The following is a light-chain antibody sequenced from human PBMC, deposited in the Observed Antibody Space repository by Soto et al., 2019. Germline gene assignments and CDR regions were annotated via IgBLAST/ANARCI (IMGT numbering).Light chain of an antibody. CDR2: KAS. Sequence: DIQMPPSPSTLSGPVVYRLPITCRASQTISSWLAWYQQTPGKAPKLLIYKASTLKSVPPSRFSGSGSGTDFPFTISSLPPEDIATYYRQQYDSYRTCGQGTRVDIK. CDR1: QTISSW. CDR3: QQYDSYRT. J-gene: IGKJ1*01. V-gene: IGKV1-5*03.